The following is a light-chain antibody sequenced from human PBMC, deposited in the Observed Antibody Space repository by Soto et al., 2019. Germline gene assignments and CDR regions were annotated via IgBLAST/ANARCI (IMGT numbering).Light chain of an antibody. J-gene: IGKJ4*01. V-gene: IGKV1-6*01. CDR2: GAS. CDR3: LQNSNFQPT. Sequence: IQVTQSPSSVSASVGDRVTITCRASQADNSDLGWYQQKPGKAPNLLIYGASGLQSGVPSRFSGRGSGTDFTLTISSLQAEDFATYYCLQNSNFQPTFGEGTKVEIK. CDR1: QADNSD.